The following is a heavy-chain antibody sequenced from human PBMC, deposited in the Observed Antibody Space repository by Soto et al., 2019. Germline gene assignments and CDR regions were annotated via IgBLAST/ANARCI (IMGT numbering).Heavy chain of an antibody. Sequence: GEFLKISCKCSGDSFTNYWIGWVRPMPGKGLEWMGIIYSGNSDTRYSPSFQGQVTLSVDKSINTAYLKWNSLNDSDTPTYYWARRHDTDGYCDYWGQGTLVTVCS. CDR3: ARRHDTDGYCDY. CDR1: GDSFTNYW. V-gene: IGHV5-51*01. CDR2: IYSGNSDT. D-gene: IGHD3-22*01. J-gene: IGHJ4*02.